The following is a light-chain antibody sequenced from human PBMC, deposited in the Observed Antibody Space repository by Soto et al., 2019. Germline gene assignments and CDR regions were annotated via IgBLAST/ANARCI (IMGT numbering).Light chain of an antibody. V-gene: IGKV3-20*01. J-gene: IGKJ1*01. CDR2: GAS. CDR1: QNVSSSY. Sequence: EIFLTQSPGTLSLSQWEIATLSSRASQNVSSSYLAWYQQKPGQAPRLLIYGASSRATGIPDRFSGSGSGTDFTLTISRLEPEDFAVYYCQQYGSSPRTFGQGTKVDIK. CDR3: QQYGSSPRT.